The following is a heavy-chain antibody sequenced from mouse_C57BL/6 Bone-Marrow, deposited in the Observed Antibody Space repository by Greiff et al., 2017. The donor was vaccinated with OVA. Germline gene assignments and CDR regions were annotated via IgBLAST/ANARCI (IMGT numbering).Heavy chain of an antibody. Sequence: QVQLQQSGPELVKPGASVTLSCKASGYTFTSYDINWVKQRPGQGLEWIGWIYPRDGSTKYNEKFKGKATLTVDTSSSTAYMELHSLTSEDSAVYFCEPLWLLLYYYAMDYWGQGTSVTVSS. CDR1: GYTFTSYD. CDR3: EPLWLLLYYYAMDY. D-gene: IGHD2-2*01. CDR2: IYPRDGST. J-gene: IGHJ4*01. V-gene: IGHV1-85*01.